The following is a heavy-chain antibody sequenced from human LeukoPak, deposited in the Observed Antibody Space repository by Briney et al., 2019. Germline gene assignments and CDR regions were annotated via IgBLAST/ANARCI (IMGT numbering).Heavy chain of an antibody. CDR3: ARGEEEVYYYDSSGYLPLDY. CDR1: GYTFTSYY. V-gene: IGHV1-46*01. Sequence: ASVKVSCKASGYTFTSYYMHWVRQAPGQGLEWMGIINPSGGSTSYAQKFQGRVTMTRDTSTSTVYMELSSLRSEDTAAYYCARGEEEVYYYDSSGYLPLDYWGQGTLVTVSS. D-gene: IGHD3-22*01. J-gene: IGHJ4*02. CDR2: INPSGGST.